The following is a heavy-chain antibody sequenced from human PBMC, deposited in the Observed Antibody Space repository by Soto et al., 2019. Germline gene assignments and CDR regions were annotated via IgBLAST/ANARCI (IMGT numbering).Heavy chain of an antibody. D-gene: IGHD2-15*01. CDR3: ATTPRGYCSGGSCYPFTSYYYYGMDV. J-gene: IGHJ6*02. Sequence: GESLKISCKGSGYSFTSYWISWVRQMPGKGLEWMGRIDPSDSYTNYSPSFQGHVTISADKSISTAYLQWSSLKASDTAMYYCATTPRGYCSGGSCYPFTSYYYYGMDVWGQGTTVTVSS. CDR1: GYSFTSYW. V-gene: IGHV5-10-1*01. CDR2: IDPSDSYT.